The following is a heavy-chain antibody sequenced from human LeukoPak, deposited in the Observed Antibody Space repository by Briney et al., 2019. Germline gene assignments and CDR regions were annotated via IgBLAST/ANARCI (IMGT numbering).Heavy chain of an antibody. CDR1: GGSISNYY. V-gene: IGHV4-59*12. CDR2: IYYSGST. Sequence: SETLSLTCTVSGGSISNYYWNWFLQPPGKGLEWIGYIYYSGSTNYNPSLKSRITISVDTSKNQFSLKLSSVTAADTAVYYCARDRGYSYGYGMDVWGKGTTVTVSS. CDR3: ARDRGYSYGYGMDV. D-gene: IGHD5-18*01. J-gene: IGHJ6*04.